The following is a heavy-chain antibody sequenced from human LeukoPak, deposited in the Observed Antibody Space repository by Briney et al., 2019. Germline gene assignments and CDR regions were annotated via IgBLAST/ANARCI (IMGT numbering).Heavy chain of an antibody. CDR2: IYTSGST. D-gene: IGHD3-10*01. J-gene: IGHJ3*02. CDR3: ARDMSYYDTSARRAIDI. CDR1: GGSISSGSYY. Sequence: SQTLSLTCTVSGGSISSGSYYWSWIRQPAGKGLEWIGRIYTSGSTNYNPSLKSRVTISVDTSKNQFSLKLSSVTDADTAVYYCARDMSYYDTSARRAIDIWGQGTLVTVSS. V-gene: IGHV4-61*02.